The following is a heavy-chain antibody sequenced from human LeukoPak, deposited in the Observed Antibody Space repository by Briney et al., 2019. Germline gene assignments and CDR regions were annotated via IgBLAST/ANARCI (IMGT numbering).Heavy chain of an antibody. D-gene: IGHD5-18*01. J-gene: IGHJ3*02. V-gene: IGHV3-7*01. CDR3: AREADTAMVGDAFDI. CDR2: IKQNGSEK. Sequence: GESLKISCAASGFTLSRYWMSWGRQAPGEGPEWGANIKQNGSEKYYVDSVKGRFTISRDNAKNSLYLQMNSLRAEDTAVYYCAREADTAMVGDAFDIWGQGTMVTVSS. CDR1: GFTLSRYW.